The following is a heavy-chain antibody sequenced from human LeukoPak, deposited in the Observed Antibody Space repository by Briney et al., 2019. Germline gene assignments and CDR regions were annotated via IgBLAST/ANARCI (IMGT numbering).Heavy chain of an antibody. CDR1: GFTVSSYY. J-gene: IGHJ6*02. CDR3: ARIGTTTRGPAGLDV. CDR2: IASGGGANR. V-gene: IGHV3-48*03. Sequence: GGSLRLSCAASGFTVSSYYMSWVRQAPGKGLEWVSYIASGGGANRFYSESVKGRFTISRDNAKNSLYLHMNSLRAEDTGVYYCARIGTTTRGPAGLDVWGQGTTVTVSS. D-gene: IGHD2/OR15-2a*01.